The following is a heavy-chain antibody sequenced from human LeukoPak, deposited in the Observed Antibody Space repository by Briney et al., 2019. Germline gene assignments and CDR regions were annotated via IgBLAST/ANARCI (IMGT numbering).Heavy chain of an antibody. J-gene: IGHJ6*02. Sequence: GESLKISCQGSGYILRNYWIGWVRQMPGKGLEWMGIIYSGDSDNRYSPSFQGQVNISADKSISTAYLQWSSLKASDTAMYYGARHSVTTVSTPYYYYGMDVWGQGTTVTVSS. V-gene: IGHV5-51*01. D-gene: IGHD4-17*01. CDR3: ARHSVTTVSTPYYYYGMDV. CDR1: GYILRNYW. CDR2: IYSGDSDN.